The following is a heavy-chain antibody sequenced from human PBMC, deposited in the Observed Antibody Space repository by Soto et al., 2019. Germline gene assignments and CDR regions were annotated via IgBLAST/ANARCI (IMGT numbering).Heavy chain of an antibody. J-gene: IGHJ4*02. CDR3: ARERGASSPFDY. Sequence: QVQLVQSGAEVKKPGASVKVSCKASGYTFTSYDINWVRQATGQGLEWMGWMNPNSGNTGYAQKFQGRVTMTRNTSTSTYDMELSSLRSGDTAVYYCARERGASSPFDYWGQGTLVTVSS. CDR2: MNPNSGNT. CDR1: GYTFTSYD. D-gene: IGHD6-19*01. V-gene: IGHV1-8*01.